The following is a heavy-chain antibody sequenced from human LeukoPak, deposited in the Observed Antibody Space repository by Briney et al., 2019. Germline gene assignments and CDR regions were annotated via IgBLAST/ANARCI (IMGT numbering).Heavy chain of an antibody. J-gene: IGHJ4*02. Sequence: PGGSLRLSCAASGVTVSSNCMSWVRQAPGKGLEWVSFIHNDGRTQHTDSVKGRFTISRDNSKNTLYLQMNSLRAEDTAVYYCARWYCSSTNCYYDYWGQGTLVTVSS. D-gene: IGHD2-2*01. CDR2: IHNDGRT. CDR1: GVTVSSNC. V-gene: IGHV3-53*01. CDR3: ARWYCSSTNCYYDY.